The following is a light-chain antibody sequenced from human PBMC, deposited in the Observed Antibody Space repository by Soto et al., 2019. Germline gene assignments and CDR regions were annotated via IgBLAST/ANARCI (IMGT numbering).Light chain of an antibody. J-gene: IGLJ1*01. CDR2: VNN. CDR3: QSYDSDLSGDV. Sequence: QSALTQPPSVSGAPGQRVTISCTGSSSNIGAGYDVHWYQEVPGTAPKLLIYVNNNRPSGVPDRFSGSKSGTSASLAITGLQAEDEANYYCQSYDSDLSGDVFGTGTKLTVL. V-gene: IGLV1-40*01. CDR1: SSNIGAGYD.